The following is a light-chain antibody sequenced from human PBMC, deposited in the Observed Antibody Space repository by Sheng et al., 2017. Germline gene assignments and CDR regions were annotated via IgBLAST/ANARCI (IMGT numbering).Light chain of an antibody. J-gene: IGKJ1*01. Sequence: EIVLTQSPTTLSLSPGERATLSCRASQSVSSNLAWYQQKPGQAPRLLIYDASKRATGIPTRFSGGGSGTDFTLTISCLQSEDFATYYCQQYYDWPWTFGQGTKVEI. CDR1: QSVSSN. V-gene: IGKV3-11*01. CDR2: DAS. CDR3: QQYYDWPWT.